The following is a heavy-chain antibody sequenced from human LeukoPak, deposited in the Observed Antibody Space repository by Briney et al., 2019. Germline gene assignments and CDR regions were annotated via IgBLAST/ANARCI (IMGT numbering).Heavy chain of an antibody. CDR2: IYYSGST. V-gene: IGHV4-59*01. D-gene: IGHD6-19*01. CDR1: GGSISSYY. CDR3: ARDGYSSGWYGGWFDP. J-gene: IGHJ5*02. Sequence: SETLSLTCTVSGGSISSYYWSRIRQPPGKGLEWVGYIYYSGSTNYNPSLKSRVPISVDTSKNQFSLKLSSVTAADTAVYYCARDGYSSGWYGGWFDPWGQGTLVTVSS.